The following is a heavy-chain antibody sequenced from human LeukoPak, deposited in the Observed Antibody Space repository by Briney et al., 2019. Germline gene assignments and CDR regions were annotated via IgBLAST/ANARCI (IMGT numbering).Heavy chain of an antibody. CDR2: ISGYNGNT. V-gene: IGHV1-18*01. CDR3: ARRHLSGYASDY. Sequence: VASVKGSCKTSGYTLTNYGVNWVRQAPGQGLEWMGYISGYNGNTKYAQELQGRVTMTTDTSTSTAYMELRSLRSDDTAVYYCARRHLSGYASDYWGQGTLVTVSS. CDR1: GYTLTNYG. D-gene: IGHD5-12*01. J-gene: IGHJ4*02.